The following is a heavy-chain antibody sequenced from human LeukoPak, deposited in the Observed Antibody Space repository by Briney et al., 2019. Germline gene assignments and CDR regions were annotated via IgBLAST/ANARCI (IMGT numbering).Heavy chain of an antibody. CDR2: IYYSGST. J-gene: IGHJ4*02. V-gene: IGHV4-39*01. D-gene: IGHD1-26*01. Sequence: SETLSLTCTVSGGSISSSSYYWAWIRQPPGKGLEWIGSIYYSGSTYYNPSLKSRVTISVDTSKNQFSLKLSSVTAADTAVYYCARYWGRGWEPAFDYWGQGTLVTVSS. CDR3: ARYWGRGWEPAFDY. CDR1: GGSISSSSYY.